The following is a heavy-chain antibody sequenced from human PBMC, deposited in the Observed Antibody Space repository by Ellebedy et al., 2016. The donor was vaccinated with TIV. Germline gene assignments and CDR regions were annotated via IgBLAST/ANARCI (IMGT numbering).Heavy chain of an antibody. CDR2: IHPAGVST. CDR3: ARESNVIMTGIHRGALDI. D-gene: IGHD2-21*02. J-gene: IGHJ3*02. V-gene: IGHV1-46*04. CDR1: GDTFTGHY. Sequence: AASVKVSCKAAGDTFTGHYVHWVRQAPGQGLEGMGVIHPAGVSTDYAQRLRGRLTLTRDTSTSTVYMELSSLKSDDTAVYYCARESNVIMTGIHRGALDIWGQGTMVTVSS.